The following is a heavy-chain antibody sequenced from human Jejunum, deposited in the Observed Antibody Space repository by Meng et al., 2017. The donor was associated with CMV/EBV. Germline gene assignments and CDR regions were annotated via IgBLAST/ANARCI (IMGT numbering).Heavy chain of an antibody. CDR2: ICGSGGTT. V-gene: IGHV3-23*01. CDR3: AKEDYSNDFDY. D-gene: IGHD4-11*01. CDR1: GFTVSSFA. Sequence: AASGFTVSSFALGWVRQAPGKGLEWVSTICGSGGTTYYADSVTGRFTISRDNSKNTLYLQMNSLTAEDTAVYYCAKEDYSNDFDYWGQGTLVTVSS. J-gene: IGHJ4*02.